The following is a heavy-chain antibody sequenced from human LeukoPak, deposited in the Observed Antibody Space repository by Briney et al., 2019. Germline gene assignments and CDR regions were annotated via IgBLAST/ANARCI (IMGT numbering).Heavy chain of an antibody. CDR1: GFTFSSYW. CDR3: ARAPYFESSGPL. CDR2: IKQDGSEK. V-gene: IGHV3-7*01. J-gene: IGHJ4*02. Sequence: PGGSLRLSCAASGFTFSSYWMSWVRQAPGKGLEWVANIKQDGSEKYYVDSVKGRFTISRDNAKNSVYLEMNSLRVEDTAVYFCARAPYFESSGPLWGQGTLVTVSS. D-gene: IGHD3-22*01.